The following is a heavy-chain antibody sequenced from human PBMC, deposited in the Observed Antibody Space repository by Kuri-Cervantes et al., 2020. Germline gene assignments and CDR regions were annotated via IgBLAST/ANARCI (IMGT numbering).Heavy chain of an antibody. CDR2: IKQDGSEK. CDR1: GFTFSSFW. J-gene: IGHJ4*02. Sequence: GESLKISCAASGFTFSSFWMTWVRQAPGKGLEWVANIKQDGSEKHYVDSVKGRFTITRDNANDLLYLQMNSLRDEDTAVYYCAKAPDYYGSGSPNFDYWGQGTLVTVSS. D-gene: IGHD3-10*01. CDR3: AKAPDYYGSGSPNFDY. V-gene: IGHV3-7*03.